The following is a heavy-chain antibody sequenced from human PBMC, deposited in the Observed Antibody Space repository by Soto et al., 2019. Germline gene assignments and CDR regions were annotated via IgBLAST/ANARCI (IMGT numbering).Heavy chain of an antibody. CDR2: INAGNGNA. CDR1: GYTFTSYT. J-gene: IGHJ6*02. D-gene: IGHD4-17*01. Sequence: QVQLVQSGAEERKPGASVKVSCKASGYTFTSYTMHWVRQAPGQRLEWMGWINAGNGNAKYSQKFQDRVTITRDTSASTAYMEVSSLRSEDTAVYYCARDRRDYGDYEGPEYYYYAMDVWGQGTTVTVSS. CDR3: ARDRRDYGDYEGPEYYYYAMDV. V-gene: IGHV1-3*05.